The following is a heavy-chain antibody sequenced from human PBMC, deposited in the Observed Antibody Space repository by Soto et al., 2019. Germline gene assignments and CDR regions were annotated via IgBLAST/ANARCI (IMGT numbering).Heavy chain of an antibody. Sequence: VGSLRLSCASSVCTFSSYAMHCVRQSPGKWLEWVAVISYDGSNKYYADSVKGRFTTSRDNSKNTLYLQMNSLRAEDTAVYYCARDRIAVAGAEYYYYYYGMEVWGQGTTVIVS. V-gene: IGHV3-30-3*01. J-gene: IGHJ6*01. CDR3: ARDRIAVAGAEYYYYYYGMEV. CDR2: ISYDGSNK. CDR1: VCTFSSYA. D-gene: IGHD6-19*01.